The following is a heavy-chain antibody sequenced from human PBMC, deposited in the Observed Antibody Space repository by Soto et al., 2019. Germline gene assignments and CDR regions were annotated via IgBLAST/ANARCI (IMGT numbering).Heavy chain of an antibody. J-gene: IGHJ6*02. Sequence: GESLKISCKGSGYSFTSYWISWVRQMPGKGLEWMGRIDPSDSYTNYSPSFQGHVTISADKSISTAYLQWSSLKASDTAMYYCARLCGVVILHGGMDVWGQGTTVTVSS. D-gene: IGHD3-3*01. CDR2: IDPSDSYT. CDR1: GYSFTSYW. V-gene: IGHV5-10-1*01. CDR3: ARLCGVVILHGGMDV.